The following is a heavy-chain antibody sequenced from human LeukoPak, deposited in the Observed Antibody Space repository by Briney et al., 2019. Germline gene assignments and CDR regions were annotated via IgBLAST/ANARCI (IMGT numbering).Heavy chain of an antibody. V-gene: IGHV1-69*13. Sequence: SVKVSCKASGGTFSSYAISWVRQAPGQGLEWMGGIIPIFGTANYAQKFQGRVTLTADESTSTAYMELSSLRSEDTAVYYCAKYYYDSSGYEIPDYWGQGTLVTVSS. CDR3: AKYYYDSSGYEIPDY. CDR2: IIPIFGTA. D-gene: IGHD3-22*01. J-gene: IGHJ4*02. CDR1: GGTFSSYA.